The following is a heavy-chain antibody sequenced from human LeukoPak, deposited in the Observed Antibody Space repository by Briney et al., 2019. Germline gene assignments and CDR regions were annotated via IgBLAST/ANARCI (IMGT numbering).Heavy chain of an antibody. CDR1: GYTFTSYG. V-gene: IGHV1-18*01. D-gene: IGHD3-3*01. CDR3: ARRRSHYENMGWFDP. J-gene: IGHJ5*02. Sequence: ASVKVSCKASGYTFTSYGISWVRQAPGQGLEWMGWISAYNGNTNYAQKLQGRVAITADKSTSTAYMELSSLRSEDTAVYYCARRRSHYENMGWFDPWGQGTLVTVSS. CDR2: ISAYNGNT.